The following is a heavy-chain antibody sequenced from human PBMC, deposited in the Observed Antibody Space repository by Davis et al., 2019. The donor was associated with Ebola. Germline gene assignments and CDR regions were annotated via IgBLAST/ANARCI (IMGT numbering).Heavy chain of an antibody. D-gene: IGHD3-10*01. CDR2: IYYTGSA. Sequence: PSETLSLTCTVSGVSIISHYWSWIRHPPGKKLEWFGSIYYTGSAYYNSSFASRATISVDTSKNQFSLKVTSVTAADTAMYYCSERGSSVWGQGTLVTVSS. CDR1: GVSIISHY. J-gene: IGHJ4*02. CDR3: SERGSSV. V-gene: IGHV4-59*03.